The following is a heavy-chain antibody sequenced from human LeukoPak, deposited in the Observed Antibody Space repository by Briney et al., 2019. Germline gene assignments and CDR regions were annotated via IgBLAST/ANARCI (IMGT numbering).Heavy chain of an antibody. Sequence: SETLSLTCTVSGGSISSSSYYWGWIRQPPGKGLEWIGYIYYSGSTNYNPSLKSRVTISVDTTKNQFSLKLSSVTAEDTAVYYCARLRHSRGYYYFYYGMDVWGQGTTVTVSS. CDR2: IYYSGST. CDR3: ARLRHSRGYYYFYYGMDV. V-gene: IGHV4-61*05. CDR1: GGSISSSSYY. J-gene: IGHJ6*02. D-gene: IGHD3-22*01.